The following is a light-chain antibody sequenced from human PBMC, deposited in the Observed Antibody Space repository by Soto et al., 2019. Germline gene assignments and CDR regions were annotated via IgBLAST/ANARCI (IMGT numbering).Light chain of an antibody. CDR3: ATWDDSVYV. CDR1: SSNIGGNS. V-gene: IGLV1-44*01. J-gene: IGLJ1*01. Sequence: QSVMTQPPSVSAAPGQTVTISCSGSSSNIGGNSVSWYQQLPGTAPKLLIYTNDQRPSGVPDRFSGSRSGTSASLAISGLQSEDEADYYCATWDDSVYVFGTGTKLTVL. CDR2: TND.